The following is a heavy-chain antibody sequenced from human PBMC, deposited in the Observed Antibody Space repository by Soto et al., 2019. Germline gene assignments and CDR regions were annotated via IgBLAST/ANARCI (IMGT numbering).Heavy chain of an antibody. CDR1: GGSIHDIDSY. J-gene: IGHJ4*02. D-gene: IGHD3-16*02. Sequence: QVQLQESGPGLVMPSQTLSLTCTVSGGSIHDIDSYWTWIRQSPGRGPEWIGYIHNSGNTFYSPSLKRRLAISIDTPKSQFSLKLSAVTAADTAFYYCARSTYGEGYPHFFADWGQGTLVTVSS. CDR2: IHNSGNT. CDR3: ARSTYGEGYPHFFAD. V-gene: IGHV4-30-4*01.